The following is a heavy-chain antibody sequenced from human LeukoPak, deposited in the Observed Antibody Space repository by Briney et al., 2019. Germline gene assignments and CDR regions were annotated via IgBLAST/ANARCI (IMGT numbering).Heavy chain of an antibody. CDR3: ARGSLLGTEDY. D-gene: IGHD1-1*01. V-gene: IGHV3-30*04. CDR1: GFTFSSYA. Sequence: PGRSLRLSCAASGFTFSSYAMHWVRQAPGKGLEWVAVISYDGSNKYYADSVKGRFTISRDNSKNTLYLQMNSLRAEDTAVYYCARGSLLGTEDYWGQGTLVTVSS. J-gene: IGHJ4*02. CDR2: ISYDGSNK.